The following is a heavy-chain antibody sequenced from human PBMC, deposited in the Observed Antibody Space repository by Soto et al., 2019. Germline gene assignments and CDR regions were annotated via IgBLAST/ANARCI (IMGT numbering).Heavy chain of an antibody. J-gene: IGHJ6*02. CDR1: GFTFSSYG. CDR3: AKDPIAARYYYYGMDV. Sequence: PGGSLRLSCAASGFTFSSYGMHWVRQAPGKGLEWVAVISYDGSNKYYADSVKGRFTISRDNSKNTLYLQMNSLRAEDTAVYYCAKDPIAARYYYYGMDVWGQGTTVTVSS. V-gene: IGHV3-30*18. D-gene: IGHD6-6*01. CDR2: ISYDGSNK.